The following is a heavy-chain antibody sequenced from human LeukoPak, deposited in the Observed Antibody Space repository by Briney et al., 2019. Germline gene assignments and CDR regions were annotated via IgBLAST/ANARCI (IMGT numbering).Heavy chain of an antibody. CDR3: ARALHAMVRGVIVSVSQNKTRNYYYYYGMDV. CDR1: GFTFSSYS. CDR2: ISSSSSYI. Sequence: PGGSLRLSCAASGFTFSSYSMNWVRQAPGKGLEWVSSISSSSSYIYYADSVKGRFTISRDNAKNSLYLQMNSLRAEDTAVYYCARALHAMVRGVIVSVSQNKTRNYYYYYGMDVWGQGTTVTVSS. D-gene: IGHD3-10*01. J-gene: IGHJ6*02. V-gene: IGHV3-21*01.